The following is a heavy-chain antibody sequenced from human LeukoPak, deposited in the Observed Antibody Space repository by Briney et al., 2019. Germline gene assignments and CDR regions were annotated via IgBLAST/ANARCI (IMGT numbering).Heavy chain of an antibody. V-gene: IGHV1-8*01. D-gene: IGHD2-2*01. CDR3: ATVTVGIYVSTSCEGGFGY. Sequence: GASVKVSCKASGYTFTSYDINWVRQATGQGLEWMGWMNPNSGNTGYAQKFQGRVTMTRNTSISTAYMEVSSLRSEDTAVYYCATVTVGIYVSTSCEGGFGYWGQGTLVTVSS. CDR2: MNPNSGNT. CDR1: GYTFTSYD. J-gene: IGHJ4*02.